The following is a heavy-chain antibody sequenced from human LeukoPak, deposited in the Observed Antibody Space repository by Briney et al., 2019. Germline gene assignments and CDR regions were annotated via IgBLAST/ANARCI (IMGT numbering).Heavy chain of an antibody. CDR1: GFTFSSLG. V-gene: IGHV3-30*18. CDR3: TKGRQYSFDYLIDY. J-gene: IGHJ4*02. Sequence: PGGSLSLSCVASGFTFSSLGMHWVRQAPGKGLEWVAVISSDGSKKNYADSVKGRLTLSRDNSKNTVYLQVDSLRTEDTAVYYCTKGRQYSFDYLIDYWGQGTLVTVSS. CDR2: ISSDGSKK. D-gene: IGHD3-9*01.